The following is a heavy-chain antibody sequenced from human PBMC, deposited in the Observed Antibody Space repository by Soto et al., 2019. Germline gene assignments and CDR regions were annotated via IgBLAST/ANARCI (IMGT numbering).Heavy chain of an antibody. CDR3: ARDGASHNTDIVVVVAAILYYFDY. CDR1: GFTFSSYA. J-gene: IGHJ4*02. Sequence: VQLVESGGGVVQPGRSLRLSCAASGFTFSSYAMHWVRQAPGKGLEWVAVISYDGSNKYYADSVKGRFTISRDNSKNTLYLQMNSLRAEDTAVYYCARDGASHNTDIVVVVAAILYYFDYWGQGTLVTVSS. CDR2: ISYDGSNK. V-gene: IGHV3-30-3*01. D-gene: IGHD2-15*01.